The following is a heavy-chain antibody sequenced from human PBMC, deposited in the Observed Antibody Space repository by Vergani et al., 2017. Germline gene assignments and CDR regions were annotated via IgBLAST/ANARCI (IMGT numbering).Heavy chain of an antibody. CDR1: GFPLDDYA. D-gene: IGHD6-13*01. CDR3: VEDIAASGNYWYFDL. CDR2: INWNRDSI. V-gene: IGHV3-9*01. Sequence: EVQLVEFGGGLVQPGRSLKLFRAASGFPLDDYAMHWVRQAPGKGLEWVSGINWNRDSIAYADSVKGRFTISRGNAKHSLYLQMNSLRAEDTDLYYCVEDIAASGNYWYFDLWGRGALVTVSS. J-gene: IGHJ2*01.